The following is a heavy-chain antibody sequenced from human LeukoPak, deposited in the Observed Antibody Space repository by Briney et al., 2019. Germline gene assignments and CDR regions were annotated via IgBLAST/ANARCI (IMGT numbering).Heavy chain of an antibody. D-gene: IGHD1-26*01. CDR3: AEYGVGDTPRPYYYYYMDV. CDR1: GFTFSSYG. J-gene: IGHJ6*03. V-gene: IGHV3-30*18. CDR2: ISYDGSNK. Sequence: GGSLRLSCAASGFTFSSYGMHWVRQAPGKGLEWVAVISYDGSNKYYADSVKGRFTISRDNSKNTLYLQMNSLRDEDTAVYYCAEYGVGDTPRPYYYYYMDVWGKGTTVTVSS.